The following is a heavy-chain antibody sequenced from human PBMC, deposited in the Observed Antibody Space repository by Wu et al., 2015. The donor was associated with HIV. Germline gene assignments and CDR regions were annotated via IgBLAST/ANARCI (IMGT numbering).Heavy chain of an antibody. CDR3: ARNTDSVATSLYSLGV. D-gene: IGHD6-19*01. Sequence: QAQLLQFGAEMKKPGSSVKVTCKASGDGFTSYAVSWVRQAPGQGLEWMGGINPLFGTTRHAQKFQDRITITTDEAKTIVYLELDSLRSDDTAVYYCARNTDSVATSLYSLGVWGQGTTVTVSS. J-gene: IGHJ6*02. V-gene: IGHV1-69*05. CDR2: INPLFGTT. CDR1: GDGFTSYA.